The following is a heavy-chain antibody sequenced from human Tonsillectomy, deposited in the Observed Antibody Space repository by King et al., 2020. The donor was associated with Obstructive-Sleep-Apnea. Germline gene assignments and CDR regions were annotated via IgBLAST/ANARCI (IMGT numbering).Heavy chain of an antibody. J-gene: IGHJ4*02. D-gene: IGHD2-15*01. Sequence: QLQESGPGLVKPSETLSLTCTGSGGSISSYYWSWIRQPPGKGLEWIGYIYYSGSTNYNPSLKSRVTISVDTSKNQFSLKLSSVTAADTAVYYCARLTDIVVVVADPYFDYWGQGTLVTVSS. CDR3: ARLTDIVVVVADPYFDY. CDR1: GGSISSYY. V-gene: IGHV4-59*01. CDR2: IYYSGST.